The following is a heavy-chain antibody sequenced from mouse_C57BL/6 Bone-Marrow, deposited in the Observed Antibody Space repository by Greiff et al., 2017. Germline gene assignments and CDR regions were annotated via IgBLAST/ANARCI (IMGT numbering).Heavy chain of an antibody. CDR2: IDPETGGT. CDR3: TTGGY. V-gene: IGHV1-15*01. D-gene: IGHD1-1*02. J-gene: IGHJ2*01. Sequence: VKLKESGAELVRPGASVTLSCKASGYTFTDYEMHWVKQTPVHGLEWIGAIDPETGGTAYNQKFKGKAILTADKSSSTAYMELRSLTSEDSAVYYCTTGGYWGQGTTLTVSS. CDR1: GYTFTDYE.